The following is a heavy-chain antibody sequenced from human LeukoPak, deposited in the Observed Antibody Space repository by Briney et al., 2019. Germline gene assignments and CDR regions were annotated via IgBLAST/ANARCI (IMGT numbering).Heavy chain of an antibody. D-gene: IGHD3-10*01. CDR3: ARIPGGSGSQYDY. CDR1: GFTFSSYW. J-gene: IGHJ4*02. CDR2: INSDGSST. V-gene: IGHV3-74*01. Sequence: GGSLRLSCAASGFTFSSYWMHWVRQAPGKGLVWVSRINSDGSSTFYADSVKGRFTASRDNAENTVYLQMNSLRADDTAVYYCARIPGGSGSQYDYWGQGTLVIVSS.